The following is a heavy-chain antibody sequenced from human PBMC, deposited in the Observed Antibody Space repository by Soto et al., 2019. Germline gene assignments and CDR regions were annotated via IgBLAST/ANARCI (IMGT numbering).Heavy chain of an antibody. V-gene: IGHV3-11*06. J-gene: IGHJ4*02. CDR1: GFTFSDYY. CDR2: ISSSSSYT. D-gene: IGHD1-20*01. CDR3: ARDTSVFGYFDY. Sequence: QVQLVESGGGLVKPGGSLRLSCAASGFTFSDYYMSWIRQAPGKGLEWVSYISSSSSYTNYADSVKGRFTISRDNDKNSLYLQMNSMRAEDTAVYYCARDTSVFGYFDYWGQGTLVTVCS.